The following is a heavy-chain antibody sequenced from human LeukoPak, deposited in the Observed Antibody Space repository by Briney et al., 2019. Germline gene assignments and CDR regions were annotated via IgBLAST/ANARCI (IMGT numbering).Heavy chain of an antibody. CDR1: GGSISSSSYY. Sequence: PSETLSLTCTVSGGSISSSSYYWGWIRQPPGKGLEWIGSIYYSGSTYYNPSLKSRVTISVDTSKNQFSLKLSSVTAADTAVYYCARHNPTMIVVEDAFDIWGQGTMVTVSS. D-gene: IGHD3-22*01. J-gene: IGHJ3*02. CDR3: ARHNPTMIVVEDAFDI. CDR2: IYYSGST. V-gene: IGHV4-39*07.